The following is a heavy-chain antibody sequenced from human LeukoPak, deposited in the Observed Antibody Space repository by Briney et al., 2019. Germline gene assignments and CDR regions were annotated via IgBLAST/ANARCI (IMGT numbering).Heavy chain of an antibody. Sequence: ASVKVSCKASGYSFTDYYLHWVRQAPGQGLEWMGLINPNSGGTNYAQKFQGRVTMTRDTSISTAYMELSRLRSDDTAVYYCARAAENWFDPWGQGTLVTVSS. D-gene: IGHD1-14*01. J-gene: IGHJ5*02. CDR3: ARAAENWFDP. CDR2: INPNSGGT. V-gene: IGHV1-2*02. CDR1: GYSFTDYY.